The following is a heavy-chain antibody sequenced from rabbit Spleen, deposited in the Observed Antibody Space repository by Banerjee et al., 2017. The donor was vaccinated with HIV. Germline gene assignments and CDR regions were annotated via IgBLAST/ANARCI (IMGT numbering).Heavy chain of an antibody. D-gene: IGHD5-1*01. J-gene: IGHJ4*01. CDR2: INAVTGKA. CDR1: GFSFSNKAV. CDR3: ARDLVTVIGWNFNL. Sequence: EQLLESGGGLVKPEGSLKLSCTASGFSFSNKAVMCWVRQAPGKGLEWIACINAVTGKAVYASWAKGRFAISKTSSTTVTLQMTDLTAADTATYICARDLVTVIGWNFNLWGPGTLVTVS. V-gene: IGHV1S45*01.